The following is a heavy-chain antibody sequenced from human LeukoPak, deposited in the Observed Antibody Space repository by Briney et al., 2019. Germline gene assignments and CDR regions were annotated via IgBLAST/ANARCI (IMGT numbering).Heavy chain of an antibody. J-gene: IGHJ4*02. CDR2: INHSGST. V-gene: IGHV4-34*01. Sequence: SETLSLTCAVYGGSFSGYYWSWIRQPPGKGLEWTGEINHSGSTNYNPSLKSRVTISVDTSKNQFSLKLSSVTAADTAVYYCARVVPAATTIAVADNFDYWGQGTLVTVSS. CDR1: GGSFSGYY. D-gene: IGHD6-19*01. CDR3: ARVVPAATTIAVADNFDY.